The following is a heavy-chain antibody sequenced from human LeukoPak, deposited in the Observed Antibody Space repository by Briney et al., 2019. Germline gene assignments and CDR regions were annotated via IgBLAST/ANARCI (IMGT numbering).Heavy chain of an antibody. J-gene: IGHJ4*02. CDR1: GDTFTRYG. V-gene: IGHV1-18*04. CDR2: ISTYNDHT. D-gene: IGHD1-1*01. CDR3: ARVARTTGTTDFDY. Sequence: GASVKVSCKASGDTFTRYGISWVRQAPGQGLEWMGWISTYNDHTKYAQKLQGRVTMTTDTSTTTAYMELRSLTSDDTAVYYCARVARTTGTTDFDYWGQGTLVTVSS.